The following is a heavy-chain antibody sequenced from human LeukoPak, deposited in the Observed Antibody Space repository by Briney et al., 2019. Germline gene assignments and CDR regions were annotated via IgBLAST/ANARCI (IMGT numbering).Heavy chain of an antibody. V-gene: IGHV4-59*01. CDR2: IYYIGST. Sequence: KPSETLSLTCTVSGGSISSYYWSWIRQPPGKGLEWIGYIYYIGSTNYNPSLKSRVTISVDTSNNQFSLKPSSVTAADTAVYYCARGGEQWLEYNWFDPWGQGTLVTVSS. CDR3: ARGGEQWLEYNWFDP. J-gene: IGHJ5*02. D-gene: IGHD6-19*01. CDR1: GGSISSYY.